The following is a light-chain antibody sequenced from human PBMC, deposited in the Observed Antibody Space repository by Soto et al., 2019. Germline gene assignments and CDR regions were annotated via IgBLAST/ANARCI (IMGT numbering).Light chain of an antibody. V-gene: IGKV3-20*01. CDR1: QSISSSY. CDR2: AAS. J-gene: IGKJ2*01. Sequence: EIVLPQSPGTLSLSPGERATLSCRASQSISSSYLAWYQQKPGQAPRLLIYAASSRATGIPDRFSGSGSGTDFTLTISRLAPEDFAVYYCQQYGSSSYTFGQGTQLEIK. CDR3: QQYGSSSYT.